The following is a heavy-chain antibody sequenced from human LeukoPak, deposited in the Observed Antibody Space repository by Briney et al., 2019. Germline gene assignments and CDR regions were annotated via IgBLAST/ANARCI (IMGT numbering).Heavy chain of an antibody. CDR2: ISYDGSNK. D-gene: IGHD2-2*01. V-gene: IGHV3-30*04. J-gene: IGHJ4*02. CDR3: ARDPGYCSSTSCYGYFDY. CDR1: GFTFSSYA. Sequence: PGRSLRLSCAASGFTFSSYAMHWVRQAPGKGLEWVAVISYDGSNKYYADSVKGRFTISRDNSKNTLYLEMNSLRAEDTAVYYCARDPGYCSSTSCYGYFDYWGQGTLVTVSS.